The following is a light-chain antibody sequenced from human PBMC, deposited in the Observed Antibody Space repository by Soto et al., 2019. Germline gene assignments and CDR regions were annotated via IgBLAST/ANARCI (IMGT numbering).Light chain of an antibody. CDR2: GAS. CDR3: QHYGSSPPMYT. CDR1: QSVSSSS. Sequence: EIVLTQSPATLSLSPGERASLSCRASQSVSSSSLAWYQQKPGQAPRLLIYGASSRAAGIPDRFSGSGSGTDFTLTIGRLEPEDFAVYYCQHYGSSPPMYTFGQGTKLEIK. V-gene: IGKV3-20*01. J-gene: IGKJ2*01.